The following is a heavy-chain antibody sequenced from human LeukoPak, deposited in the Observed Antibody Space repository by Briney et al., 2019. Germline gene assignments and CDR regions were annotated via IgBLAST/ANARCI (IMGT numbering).Heavy chain of an antibody. CDR2: INHSGST. CDR3: AREDLAAAGNYYYYGMDV. V-gene: IGHV4-34*01. CDR1: GGSFSGYY. D-gene: IGHD6-13*01. Sequence: SETLSLTCAVYGGSFSGYYWSWIRQPPGKGLEWIGEINHSGSTNYNPSLKSRVTISVDTSKNQFSLQLNSVTPEDTAVYYCAREDLAAAGNYYYYGMDVWGQGTTVTVSS. J-gene: IGHJ6*02.